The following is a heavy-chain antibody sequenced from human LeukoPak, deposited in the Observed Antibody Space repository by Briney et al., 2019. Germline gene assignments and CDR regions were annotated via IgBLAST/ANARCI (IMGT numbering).Heavy chain of an antibody. Sequence: PGRSLRRSCAASGFTFSGYAMHWVRQAPGKGLEWVAVISYDGSNKYYADSVKGRFTISRDNSKNTLYLQMNSLRAEDTAVYYCARDITVVIRTFDYWGQGTLVTVSS. V-gene: IGHV3-30-3*01. CDR1: GFTFSGYA. D-gene: IGHD4-23*01. CDR3: ARDITVVIRTFDY. CDR2: ISYDGSNK. J-gene: IGHJ4*02.